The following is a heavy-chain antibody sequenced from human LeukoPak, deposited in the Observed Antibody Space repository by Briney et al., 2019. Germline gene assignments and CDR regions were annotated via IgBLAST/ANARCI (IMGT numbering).Heavy chain of an antibody. D-gene: IGHD1-26*01. J-gene: IGHJ4*02. CDR2: ISYDGSNK. Sequence: GGSLRLSCAASGLTFSSYAMHWVRQAPGKGLEWVAVISYDGSNKYYADSVKGRFTISRDNSKNTLYLQMNSLRAEDTAVYYCARDRVGATDYFDYWGQGTLVTVSS. V-gene: IGHV3-30-3*01. CDR1: GLTFSSYA. CDR3: ARDRVGATDYFDY.